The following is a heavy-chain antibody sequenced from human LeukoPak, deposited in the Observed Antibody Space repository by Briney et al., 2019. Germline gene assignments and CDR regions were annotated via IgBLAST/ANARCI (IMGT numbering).Heavy chain of an antibody. CDR1: GFTFSSYS. D-gene: IGHD2-2*02. Sequence: GGSLRLSCAASGFTFSSYSMNWVRQAPGKGLGWVSSISSSSSYIYYADSVEGRFTISRDNAKNSLYLQMNSLRAEDTAVYFCARDGTYCSSTSCYIAYWGQGTLVTVSS. CDR3: ARDGTYCSSTSCYIAY. CDR2: ISSSSSYI. V-gene: IGHV3-21*01. J-gene: IGHJ4*02.